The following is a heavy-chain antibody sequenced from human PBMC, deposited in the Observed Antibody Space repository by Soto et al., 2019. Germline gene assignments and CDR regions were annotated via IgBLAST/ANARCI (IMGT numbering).Heavy chain of an antibody. V-gene: IGHV1-3*01. CDR2: INAGNGNT. J-gene: IGHJ6*02. CDR1: GYTFTSYA. CDR3: AGPVGSSLPGMDV. D-gene: IGHD6-13*01. Sequence: ASVKVSCKASGYTFTSYAMHWVRQAPGQRLEWMGWINAGNGNTKYSQKFQGRVTITRDTSASTAYMELSSLKASDTAMYYCAGPVGSSLPGMDVWGQGTTVTVSS.